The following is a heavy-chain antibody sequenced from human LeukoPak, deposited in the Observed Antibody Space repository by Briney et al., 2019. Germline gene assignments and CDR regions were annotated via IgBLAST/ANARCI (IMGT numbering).Heavy chain of an antibody. CDR3: AKGYCSGGSCLAESDAFDI. V-gene: IGHV3-9*03. J-gene: IGHJ3*02. D-gene: IGHD2-15*01. Sequence: GGSLRLSCAASGFTFSSYGMSWVRQAPGKGLEWVSGISWNSGSIGYADSVKGRFTISRDNAKNSLYLQMNSLRAGDMALYYCAKGYCSGGSCLAESDAFDIWGQGTMVTVSS. CDR2: ISWNSGSI. CDR1: GFTFSSYG.